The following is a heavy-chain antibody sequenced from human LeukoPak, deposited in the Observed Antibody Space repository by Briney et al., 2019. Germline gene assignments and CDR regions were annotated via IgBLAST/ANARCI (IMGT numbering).Heavy chain of an antibody. CDR2: IRSKADSHAT. J-gene: IGHJ4*02. Sequence: GGSLRLSCAASGFTFSGSAVHWVRQASGKGLEWVGHIRSKADSHATAYAASVQGRFTISRDDSNNTAYLRMNSLKIEDAAVYFCSRHLYSSAWYEENWGQGTLVTVSS. CDR1: GFTFSGSA. V-gene: IGHV3-73*01. D-gene: IGHD6-19*01. CDR3: SRHLYSSAWYEEN.